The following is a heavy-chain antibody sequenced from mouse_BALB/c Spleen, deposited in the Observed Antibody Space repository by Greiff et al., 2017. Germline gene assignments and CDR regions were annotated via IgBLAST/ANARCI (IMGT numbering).Heavy chain of an antibody. CDR1: GFTFSSYA. CDR3: ARSDYDERFDY. D-gene: IGHD2-4*01. CDR2: ISSGGSYT. J-gene: IGHJ2*01. V-gene: IGHV5-9-4*01. Sequence: EVMLVESGGGLVKPGGSLKLSCAASGFTFSSYAMSWVRQSPEKRLEWVAEISSGGSYTYYPDTVTGRFTISRDNAKNTLYLEMSSLRSEDTAMYYCARSDYDERFDYWGQGTTLTVSS.